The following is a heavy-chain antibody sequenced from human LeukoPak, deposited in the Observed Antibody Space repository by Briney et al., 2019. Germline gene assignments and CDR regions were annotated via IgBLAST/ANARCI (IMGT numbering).Heavy chain of an antibody. J-gene: IGHJ5*02. V-gene: IGHV4-59*08. D-gene: IGHD7-27*01. CDR3: ASPGDLGWFDP. CDR1: GGSISGYY. CDR2: FYYSGST. Sequence: SETLSLTCSVSGGSISGYYWSWIRQPPGKGLEWIGYFYYSGSTNYNPSLKSRATISVDTSKNQFSLKLSSVTAADTAVYYCASPGDLGWFDPWGQGTLVTVSS.